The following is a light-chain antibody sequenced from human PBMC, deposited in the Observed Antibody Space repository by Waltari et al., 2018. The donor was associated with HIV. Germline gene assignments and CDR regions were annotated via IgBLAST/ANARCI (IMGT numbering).Light chain of an antibody. V-gene: IGLV2-8*01. CDR2: EVT. J-gene: IGLJ2*01. CDR3: SSYADRNGFYVV. Sequence: QAALTQPPSASGSPGQSVTISCTGTHRDIGGYNYVSWYQQHPGKAPNLVISEVTKRPSGVPDRFSGSKSGTTASLTVSGLQAEDEADYYCSSYADRNGFYVVFGGGTRLTVL. CDR1: HRDIGGYNY.